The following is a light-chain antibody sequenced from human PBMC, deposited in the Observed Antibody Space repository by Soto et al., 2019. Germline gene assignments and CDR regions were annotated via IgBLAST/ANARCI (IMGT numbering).Light chain of an antibody. CDR2: DVS. Sequence: QSALTQPASVSGSPGQSITISCIGTRNDIGGYNFVSWYQQHPGEAPQLMIYDVSHRPSGISNRFSGSRSGNTASLTISGLQAEDEADYYCSAYTIRNTLLFGTGTQLTVL. CDR1: RNDIGGYNF. J-gene: IGLJ2*01. V-gene: IGLV2-14*03. CDR3: SAYTIRNTLL.